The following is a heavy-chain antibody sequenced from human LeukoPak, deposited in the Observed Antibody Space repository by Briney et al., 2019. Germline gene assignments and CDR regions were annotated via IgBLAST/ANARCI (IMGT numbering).Heavy chain of an antibody. CDR1: GGSISSYY. V-gene: IGHV4-59*08. CDR3: ATSQVLYYDILTGRPLFDY. CDR2: IYHSGST. D-gene: IGHD3-9*01. Sequence: PSETLSLTCTVSGGSISSYYWSWIRQPPGKGLEWIGYIYHSGSTNYNPSLKSRVTISVDTSKNQFSLKLSSVTAADTAVYYCATSQVLYYDILTGRPLFDYWGQGTLVTVSS. J-gene: IGHJ4*02.